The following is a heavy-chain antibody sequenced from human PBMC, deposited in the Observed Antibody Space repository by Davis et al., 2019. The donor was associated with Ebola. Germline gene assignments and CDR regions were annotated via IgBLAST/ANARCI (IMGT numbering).Heavy chain of an antibody. CDR1: GGSISSYY. CDR2: IYYSGST. D-gene: IGHD6-19*01. J-gene: IGHJ4*02. CDR3: ARHSDSSGWYYFDY. V-gene: IGHV4-59*08. Sequence: PGGSLRLSCTVSGGSISSYYWSWIRQPPGKGLEWIGYIYYSGSTNYNPSLKSRVTISVDTSKNQFSLKLSSVTAADTAVYYCARHSDSSGWYYFDYWGQGTLVTVSS.